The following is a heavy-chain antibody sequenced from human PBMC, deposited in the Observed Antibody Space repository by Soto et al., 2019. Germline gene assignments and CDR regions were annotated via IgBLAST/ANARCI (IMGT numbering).Heavy chain of an antibody. Sequence: QVHLVESGGGVVQPGRSLRLSCAASGFTFSTYGMHWVRQAPGTGLEWVAFISYDESNKEYADSVKGRFTISKDNSKDTLYLQMNSLRAEDTAVYYCAKTRLAYRYYYDMDVWGQGTTVTVSS. CDR3: AKTRLAYRYYYDMDV. J-gene: IGHJ6*02. CDR2: ISYDESNK. D-gene: IGHD5-18*01. V-gene: IGHV3-30*18. CDR1: GFTFSTYG.